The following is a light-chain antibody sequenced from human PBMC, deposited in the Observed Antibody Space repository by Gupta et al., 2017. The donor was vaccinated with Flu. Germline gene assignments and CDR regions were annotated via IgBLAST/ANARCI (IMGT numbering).Light chain of an antibody. CDR2: KVS. CDR1: QSLVYSDGNTY. V-gene: IGKV2-30*01. J-gene: IGKJ5*01. CDR3: MQGSHWIS. Sequence: DVVMTPSPLSLHVTLGQPASISCRSSQSLVYSDGNTYVNWFHQRPGQSPRRLIYKVSKRDPGVPDRFSGSGSGTVFTLEISRVEAEDVGVYYCMQGSHWISFGQGTRLEIK.